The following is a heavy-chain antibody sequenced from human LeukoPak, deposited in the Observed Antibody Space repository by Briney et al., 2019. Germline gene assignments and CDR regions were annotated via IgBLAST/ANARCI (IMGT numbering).Heavy chain of an antibody. D-gene: IGHD6-13*01. CDR2: ISSSSSYI. V-gene: IGHV3-21*01. CDR1: GFTFSSYS. J-gene: IGHJ6*03. CDR3: ARDSSSWHTENYYYYMDV. Sequence: GGSLRLSCAASGFTFSSYSMNWVRQAPGKGLEWVSSISSSSSYIYYADSVKGRFTISRDNAKNSLYLQMNSLRAEDTAVYYCARDSSSWHTENYYYYMDVWGKGTTVTVSS.